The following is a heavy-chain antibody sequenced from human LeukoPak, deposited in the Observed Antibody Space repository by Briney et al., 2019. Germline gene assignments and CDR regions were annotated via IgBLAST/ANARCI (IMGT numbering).Heavy chain of an antibody. J-gene: IGHJ4*02. V-gene: IGHV3-23*01. CDR1: GFTFSSYA. Sequence: GGSLRLSCAASGFTFSSYAMSWVRQAPGKGLEWVSAISGSGGSTYYADSVKGRFTISRDNSKNTLYLQMNSLRAEDMAVYYCAKPFLDSSGYGDFDYWGQGTLVTVSS. CDR2: ISGSGGST. D-gene: IGHD3-22*01. CDR3: AKPFLDSSGYGDFDY.